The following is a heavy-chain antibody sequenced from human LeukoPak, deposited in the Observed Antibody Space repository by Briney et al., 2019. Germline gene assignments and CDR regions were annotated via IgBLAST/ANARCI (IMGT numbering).Heavy chain of an antibody. J-gene: IGHJ6*03. D-gene: IGHD5-12*01. Sequence: PGGSLRLSCAASGFTFSSYGMHWVRQAPGKGLEWVAVISYDGSNKYYADSVEGRFTISRDNSKNTLYLQMNSLRAEDTAVYYCARGAVATITYYYYYMDVWGKGTTVTVSS. CDR2: ISYDGSNK. CDR1: GFTFSSYG. V-gene: IGHV3-30*03. CDR3: ARGAVATITYYYYYMDV.